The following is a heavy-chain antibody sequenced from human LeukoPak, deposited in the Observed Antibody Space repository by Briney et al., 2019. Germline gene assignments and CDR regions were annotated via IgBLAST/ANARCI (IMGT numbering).Heavy chain of an antibody. CDR1: GASISLYY. CDR3: ARQGGSGWYARNWFDP. D-gene: IGHD6-19*01. J-gene: IGHJ5*02. V-gene: IGHV4-4*07. CDR2: VHATGTT. Sequence: SETLSLTCSVSGASISLYYWSWVRQSAGKQPEWIGRVHATGTTNYNPSLRSRVSLSVDTFKKQFSLKLNSVTAADTAVYYCARQGGSGWYARNWFDPWGQGTLVTVSS.